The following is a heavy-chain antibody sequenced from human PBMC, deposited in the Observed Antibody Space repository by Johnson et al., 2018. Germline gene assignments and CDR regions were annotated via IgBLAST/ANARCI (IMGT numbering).Heavy chain of an antibody. J-gene: IGHJ3*02. CDR2: ISYDGSNK. Sequence: VQLVESGGGLVQXGGSLRLSCAASGFTFSSYAMHWVRQAPGKGLEWVAVISYDGSNKYYADSVKGRFTISRDNSKNTLYLQMNSLRTEDTALYYCAKARGYDQDAFDIWGQGTMVTVSS. D-gene: IGHD5-12*01. V-gene: IGHV3-30-3*01. CDR3: AKARGYDQDAFDI. CDR1: GFTFSSYA.